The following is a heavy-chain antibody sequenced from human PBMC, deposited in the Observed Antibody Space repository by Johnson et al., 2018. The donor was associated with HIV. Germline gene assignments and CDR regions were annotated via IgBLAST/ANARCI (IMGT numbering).Heavy chain of an antibody. CDR2: IKSKTDGGTT. J-gene: IGHJ3*02. V-gene: IGHV3-15*01. CDR1: GFTFSNAW. CDR3: ARTRQGAFDI. Sequence: VQLVESGGGLVKPGGSLRLSCAGSGFTFSNAWMTWVRQAPGKGLEWVGRIKSKTDGGTTDYAAPVKGRFSISRDDSKNTLYLQMNSLRAEDTAVYYCARTRQGAFDIWGQGTMVTVSS. D-gene: IGHD1-14*01.